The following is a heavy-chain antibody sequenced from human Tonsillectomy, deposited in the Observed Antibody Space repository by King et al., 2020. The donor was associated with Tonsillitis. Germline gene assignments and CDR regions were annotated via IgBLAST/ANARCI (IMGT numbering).Heavy chain of an antibody. CDR2: IYRGGST. V-gene: IGHV3-66*01. CDR3: ACDRGIAAAGTLDVDAFDI. J-gene: IGHJ3*02. D-gene: IGHD6-13*01. CDR1: GFTFSSNY. Sequence: VQLVESGGGLVQPGGSLRLSCAASGFTFSSNYMSWVRKAPGKGLEWVSVIYRGGSTYYADSVKGRFTISRDKSKNTMYLQMNNLRVEDTAVYYCACDRGIAAAGTLDVDAFDIWGQGTMVTVSS.